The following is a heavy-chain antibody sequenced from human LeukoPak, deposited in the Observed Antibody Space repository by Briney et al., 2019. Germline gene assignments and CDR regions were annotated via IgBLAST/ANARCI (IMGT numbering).Heavy chain of an antibody. D-gene: IGHD3-22*01. J-gene: IGHJ4*02. Sequence: SETLSLTCAVYGGSFSGYYWSWIRQPPGKGLEWIGEINHSGSTNYNPSLKSRVTISVDTSKNQFSLKLSSVTAADTAVYYCARGSEYYDSSGYYSWGQGTLVTVSS. CDR2: INHSGST. CDR1: GGSFSGYY. V-gene: IGHV4-34*01. CDR3: ARGSEYYDSSGYYS.